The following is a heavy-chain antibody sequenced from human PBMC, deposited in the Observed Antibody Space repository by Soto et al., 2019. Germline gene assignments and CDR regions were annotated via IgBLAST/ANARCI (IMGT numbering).Heavy chain of an antibody. J-gene: IGHJ5*02. CDR1: GGSIDDYY. CDR3: ARDRWTARANWFDP. D-gene: IGHD3-16*02. V-gene: IGHV4-59*01. Sequence: PSETLSLTCTVFGGSIDDYYWSWIRQSPGKGLEWIGHISDRGSTDYNPSLKSRVTISVDRSKKQFSLKVTSVTAADTAVYYCARDRWTARANWFDPWGQGTPVTVSS. CDR2: ISDRGST.